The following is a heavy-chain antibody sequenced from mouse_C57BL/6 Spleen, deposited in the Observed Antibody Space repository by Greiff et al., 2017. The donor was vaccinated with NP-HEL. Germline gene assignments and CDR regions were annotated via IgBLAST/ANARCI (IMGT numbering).Heavy chain of an antibody. Sequence: QVHVKQSGAELVKPGASVKISCKASGYAFSSYWMNWVKQRPGKGLEWIGQIYPGDGDTNYNGKFKGKATLTADKSSSTAYMQLSSLTSEDSAVYFCARGGFTTVVARDYWGQGTTLTVSS. CDR2: IYPGDGDT. D-gene: IGHD1-1*01. V-gene: IGHV1-80*01. CDR3: ARGGFTTVVARDY. J-gene: IGHJ2*01. CDR1: GYAFSSYW.